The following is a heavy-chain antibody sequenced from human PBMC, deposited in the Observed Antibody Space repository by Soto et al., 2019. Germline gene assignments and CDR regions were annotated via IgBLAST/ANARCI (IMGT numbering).Heavy chain of an antibody. D-gene: IGHD1-1*01. CDR2: IYHSGST. Sequence: SITFAVSGYSIDRGYYWGAVRQPPEKGLEWIGSIYHSGSTYYNPSLKSRVTISVDTSKNPFSLQLSSVTAADTAVYYEVLEGTTRSREWVGSGGKALPVT. J-gene: IGHJ5*01. V-gene: IGHV4-38-2*01. CDR1: GYSIDRGYY. CDR3: VLEGTTRSREWVGS.